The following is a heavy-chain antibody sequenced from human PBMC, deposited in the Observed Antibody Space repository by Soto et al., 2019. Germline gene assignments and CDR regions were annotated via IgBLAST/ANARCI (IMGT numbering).Heavy chain of an antibody. CDR2: IYWDDDK. CDR1: GFSLSTSGVG. J-gene: IGHJ5*01. D-gene: IGHD2-15*01. Sequence: QITLKESGPTLVKPTQTLTLTCTFSGFSLSTSGVGVGWIRHPPGKALEWLALIYWDDDKRYSPSLKSRLTITKDTSKSRVGLTMTTMYPVDTPTYSCVHSYSCGGDRCYSNVSWLDSWRQGTLVTVSS. V-gene: IGHV2-5*02. CDR3: VHSYSCGGDRCYSNVSWLDS.